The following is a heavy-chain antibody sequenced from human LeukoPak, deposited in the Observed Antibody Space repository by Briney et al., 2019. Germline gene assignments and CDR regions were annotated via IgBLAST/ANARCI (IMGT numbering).Heavy chain of an antibody. Sequence: GGSLRLSCAASGFTFSDYYMSWIRQAPGKGLEWVSYISSSGSTIYYADSVKGRFTISRDNAKNSLYLQMNSLRAEDTAVYYCARVGSYSSSSYYYYYMDVWGKGTTVTVSS. CDR3: ARVGSYSSSSYYYYYMDV. CDR1: GFTFSDYY. D-gene: IGHD6-6*01. CDR2: ISSSGSTI. V-gene: IGHV3-11*01. J-gene: IGHJ6*03.